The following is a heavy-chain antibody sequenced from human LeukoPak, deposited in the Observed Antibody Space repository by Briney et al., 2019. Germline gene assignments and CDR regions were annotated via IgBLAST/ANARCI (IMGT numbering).Heavy chain of an antibody. CDR2: INRNSGGT. CDR3: ARDLPYYYGSGSFDY. CDR1: GYTFTGYY. Sequence: ASVKVSCKASGYTFTGYYMHWVRQAPGQGLEWMGWINRNSGGTNYAQKFQGRVTMTRDTSISTAYMELSRLRSDDTAVYYCARDLPYYYGSGSFDYWGQGTLVTVSS. D-gene: IGHD3-10*01. J-gene: IGHJ4*02. V-gene: IGHV1-2*02.